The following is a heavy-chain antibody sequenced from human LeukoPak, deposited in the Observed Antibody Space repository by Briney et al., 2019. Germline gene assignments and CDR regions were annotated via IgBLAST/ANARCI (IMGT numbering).Heavy chain of an antibody. CDR3: ARSYMIIDPFDP. CDR1: GYTFTNYY. D-gene: IGHD3-22*01. V-gene: IGHV1-46*01. J-gene: IGHJ5*02. CDR2: INPSGGIT. Sequence: ASVKVSCKASGYTFTNYYIHWVRQAPGQGLEWMGIINPSGGITSYAQKFQGRVTMTRDTSTSTVYMELSSLRSEDTAVYYCARSYMIIDPFDPWGQGTLVTVSS.